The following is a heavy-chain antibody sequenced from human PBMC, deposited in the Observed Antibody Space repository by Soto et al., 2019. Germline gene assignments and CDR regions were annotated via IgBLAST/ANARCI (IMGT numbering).Heavy chain of an antibody. J-gene: IGHJ4*02. Sequence: PGQSLKISCEGSGSTFTRYWIVWVRQMPGKGLEYMGTINPGDSDTRYSPSFQGQVTISADKSISTAYLQWSGLKASDTAMYYCARRGGDDFWSAYYTDYWGQGTQVTVSS. CDR3: ARRGGDDFWSAYYTDY. V-gene: IGHV5-51*01. D-gene: IGHD3-3*01. CDR2: INPGDSDT. CDR1: GSTFTRYW.